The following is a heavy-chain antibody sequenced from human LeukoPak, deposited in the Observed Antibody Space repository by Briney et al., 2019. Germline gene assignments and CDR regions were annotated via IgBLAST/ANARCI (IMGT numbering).Heavy chain of an antibody. D-gene: IGHD1-26*01. Sequence: ASVKVSCKASGYTFTGYYMHWVRQAPGQGLEWMGWINPNSGGTNYAQKFQGRVTMTRDTSTSTVYMELSSLRSEDTAVYYCAREIVGATTEGYWGQGTLVTVSS. CDR1: GYTFTGYY. J-gene: IGHJ4*02. V-gene: IGHV1-2*02. CDR2: INPNSGGT. CDR3: AREIVGATTEGY.